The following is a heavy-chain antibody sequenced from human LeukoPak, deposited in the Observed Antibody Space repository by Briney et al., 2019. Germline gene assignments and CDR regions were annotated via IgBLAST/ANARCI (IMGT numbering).Heavy chain of an antibody. D-gene: IGHD4/OR15-4a*01. CDR2: ITNSGSNT. Sequence: GGSLRLSCEASGFTFSSYAMTWVRHAPGKGLEWISAITNSGSNTYYADSVKGRFTISRDNSKDTLFLQMNSLRVEDTAVYYCARRWSSWFFDLWGRGTLVTVSS. V-gene: IGHV3-23*01. CDR3: ARRWSSWFFDL. CDR1: GFTFSSYA. J-gene: IGHJ2*01.